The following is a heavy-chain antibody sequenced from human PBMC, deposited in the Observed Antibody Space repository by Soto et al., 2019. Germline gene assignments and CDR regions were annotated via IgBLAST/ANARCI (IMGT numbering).Heavy chain of an antibody. CDR3: ARGRSRVPDRRGIGYYGLDV. J-gene: IGHJ6*02. D-gene: IGHD3-3*01. Sequence: QVQLQQWGADVLKPSETLSLTCVVNGGSFSGYYWSWIRQSPGKGLEWIGEINDSGITDSNPSLESRVTISVNMSKNQFTRNLNSVTAADSAVYHCARGRSRVPDRRGIGYYGLDVWGQGTTVTVSS. V-gene: IGHV4-34*01. CDR1: GGSFSGYY. CDR2: INDSGIT.